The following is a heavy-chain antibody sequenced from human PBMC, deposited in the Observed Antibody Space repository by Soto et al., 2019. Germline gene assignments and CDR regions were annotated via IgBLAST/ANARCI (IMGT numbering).Heavy chain of an antibody. CDR2: IDPSDSYT. CDR1: GYSFTSYW. J-gene: IGHJ6*02. CDR3: ARLSKSIAYYYGMDV. D-gene: IGHD6-6*01. Sequence: GESLKISCKGSGYSFTSYWISWVRQMPGKGLEWMGRIDPSDSYTNYSPSFQGHVTISADKSISTAYLQWSSLKASDTAMYYCARLSKSIAYYYGMDVWGQGTRVTVSS. V-gene: IGHV5-10-1*01.